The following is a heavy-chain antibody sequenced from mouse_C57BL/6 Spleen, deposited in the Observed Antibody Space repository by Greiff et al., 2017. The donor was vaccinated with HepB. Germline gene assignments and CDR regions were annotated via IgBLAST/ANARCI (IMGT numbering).Heavy chain of an antibody. Sequence: VQLKQSGPELVKPGASVKMSCKASGYTFTDYNMHWVKQRHGKSLEWIGYINPNNGGTSYNQKFKGKATLTVNKSSSTAYMELRSLTSEDSAVYYCAREAYYSNWAWFAYWGQGTLVTVSA. D-gene: IGHD2-5*01. CDR3: AREAYYSNWAWFAY. CDR2: INPNNGGT. J-gene: IGHJ3*01. V-gene: IGHV1-22*01. CDR1: GYTFTDYN.